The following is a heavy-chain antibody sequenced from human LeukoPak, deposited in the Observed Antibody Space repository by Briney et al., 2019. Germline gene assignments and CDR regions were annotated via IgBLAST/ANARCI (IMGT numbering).Heavy chain of an antibody. V-gene: IGHV1-2*02. J-gene: IGHJ4*02. CDR3: ARGLGENWHFDY. CDR1: GYTFTGYY. CDR2: INPNSGNT. D-gene: IGHD1-1*01. Sequence: ASVKGSCKASGYTFTGYYMHWVRQAPGQGLECMAWINPNSGNTNYAQKFQGRVTVTRDTSISTAYIELSGLRSDDTAVYDCARGLGENWHFDYWGQGTLVSVFS.